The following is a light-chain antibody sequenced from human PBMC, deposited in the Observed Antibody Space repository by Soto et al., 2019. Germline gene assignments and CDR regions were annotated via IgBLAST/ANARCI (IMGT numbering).Light chain of an antibody. Sequence: LSLSGEGSRSLCSRASQSISDTLAWYQQKPGQAPRLLIYSASARATGFPARFSCSGSGTDFTLTSSIRHSEDSAFYSWRQYNNLLWTCGQGTKVDIK. CDR1: QSISDT. CDR2: SAS. V-gene: IGKV3-15*01. CDR3: RQYNNLLWT. J-gene: IGKJ1*01.